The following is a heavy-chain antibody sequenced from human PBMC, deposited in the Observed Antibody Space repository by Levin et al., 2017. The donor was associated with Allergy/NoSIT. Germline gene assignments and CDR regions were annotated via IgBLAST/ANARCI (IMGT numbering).Heavy chain of an antibody. Sequence: PSETLSLTCAVYGGSFSGYYWSWIRQPPGKGLEWIGEINHSGSTNYNPSLKSRVTISVDTSKNQFSLKLSSVTAADTAVYYCAMPDTYYDFWSGSGWFDPWGQGTLVTVSS. CDR2: INHSGST. CDR3: AMPDTYYDFWSGSGWFDP. D-gene: IGHD3-3*01. CDR1: GGSFSGYY. J-gene: IGHJ5*02. V-gene: IGHV4-34*01.